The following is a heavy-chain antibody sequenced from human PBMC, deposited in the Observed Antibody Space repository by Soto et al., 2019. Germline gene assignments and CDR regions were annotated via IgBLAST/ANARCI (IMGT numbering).Heavy chain of an antibody. V-gene: IGHV3-23*01. Sequence: GGSLRLSCAASGFTFRNYWMSWVRQAPGKGLECVANIKQDGSGGSTYYADSVKGRFTISRDNSKNTLYLQMNSLRAEDTAVYYCAKDPLLLELAARGYYFDYWGQGTLVTVSS. CDR2: IKQDGSGGST. D-gene: IGHD6-6*01. CDR3: AKDPLLLELAARGYYFDY. J-gene: IGHJ4*02. CDR1: GFTFRNYW.